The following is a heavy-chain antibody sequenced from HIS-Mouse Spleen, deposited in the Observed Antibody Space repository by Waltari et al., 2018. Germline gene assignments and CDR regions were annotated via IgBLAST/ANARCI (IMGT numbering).Heavy chain of an antibody. CDR2: ISSSSSTI. J-gene: IGHJ4*02. V-gene: IGHV3-48*01. D-gene: IGHD3-22*01. Sequence: EVPLVESGGGLVQPGGSLGLSCAASGFTFSSSSMNWVRQAPGKGLEWFSYISSSSSTIYYADSVKGRFTISRDNAKNSLYLQMNSLRAEDTAVYYCARYRGYYGDYWGQGTLVTVSS. CDR3: ARYRGYYGDY. CDR1: GFTFSSSS.